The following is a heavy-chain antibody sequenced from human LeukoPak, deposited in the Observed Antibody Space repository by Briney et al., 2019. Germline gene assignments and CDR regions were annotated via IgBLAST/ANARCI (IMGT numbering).Heavy chain of an antibody. V-gene: IGHV1-46*01. CDR2: ISPSGGST. CDR1: GYTFTSNY. Sequence: GASVKVSCKAFGYTFTSNYMHWVRQAPGQGPEWMGVISPSGGSTTYAQKFQGRVTLTRDMSTSTDYLELSSLRSEDTAVYYCARDNSVRDEASWFNPWGQGTLVTVSS. J-gene: IGHJ5*02. CDR3: ARDNSVRDEASWFNP. D-gene: IGHD3-10*01.